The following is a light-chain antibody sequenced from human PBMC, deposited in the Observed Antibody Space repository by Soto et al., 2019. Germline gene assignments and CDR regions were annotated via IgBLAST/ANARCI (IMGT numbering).Light chain of an antibody. CDR1: QSIANW. CDR2: DAS. Sequence: DIPMTQSPSTLSASVGDRVTITCRASQSIANWLAWYQQKPGKAPKLLIYDASSLASGVPSRFSGSGSGTEFTLTIISLQSDDFATYYCQQFDDYPFTFGPGTKVDLK. J-gene: IGKJ3*01. V-gene: IGKV1-5*01. CDR3: QQFDDYPFT.